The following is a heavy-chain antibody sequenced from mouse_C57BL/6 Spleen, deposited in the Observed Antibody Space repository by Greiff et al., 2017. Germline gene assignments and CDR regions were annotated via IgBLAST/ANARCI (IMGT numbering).Heavy chain of an antibody. D-gene: IGHD4-1*01. CDR1: GYTFTRYW. CDR3: ARRGNWDDYCDY. V-gene: IGHV1-52*01. J-gene: IGHJ2*01. Sequence: QVQLQQPGAELVRPGSSVKLSCKASGYTFTRYWMHWVKQRPIQGLEWIGNIDPSDSETNYNQKFKDKATLTVDKSSSTAYMQLSSLPSEDSAVYYCARRGNWDDYCDYWGQGTTLTVSS. CDR2: IDPSDSET.